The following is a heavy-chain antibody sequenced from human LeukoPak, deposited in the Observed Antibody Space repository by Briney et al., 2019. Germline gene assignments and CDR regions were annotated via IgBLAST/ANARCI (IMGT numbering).Heavy chain of an antibody. D-gene: IGHD2-2*01. CDR1: GLTFSDYY. V-gene: IGHV3-11*01. Sequence: GGSLRLSCAASGLTFSDYYMSWIRQAPGKGLEWVSYISSSGSTIYYADSVKGRFTISRDNAKNSLYLQMNSLRAEDTAVYYCARDIVVVPAANYYYYGMDVWGQGTTVTVSS. CDR2: ISSSGSTI. J-gene: IGHJ6*02. CDR3: ARDIVVVPAANYYYYGMDV.